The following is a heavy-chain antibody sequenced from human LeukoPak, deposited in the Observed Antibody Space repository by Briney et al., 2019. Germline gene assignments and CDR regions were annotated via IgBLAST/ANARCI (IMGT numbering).Heavy chain of an antibody. D-gene: IGHD6-6*01. Sequence: ASVKVSCKASGYSFTGYYMHWVRQAPGQGLEWMGWMNPHSGGTNSAQKFEGRVIMTRDTSISTAYMELRRLKSDDTAVYYCARLRQFSSSDGLEDFWGQGTLVTVSS. V-gene: IGHV1-2*02. CDR1: GYSFTGYY. CDR3: ARLRQFSSSDGLEDF. CDR2: MNPHSGGT. J-gene: IGHJ4*02.